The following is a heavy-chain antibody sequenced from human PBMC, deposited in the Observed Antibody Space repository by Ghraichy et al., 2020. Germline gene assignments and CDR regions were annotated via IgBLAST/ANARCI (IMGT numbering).Heavy chain of an antibody. Sequence: SETLSLTCTVSGGSISSSSYYWGWIRQPPGKGLEWIGSIYYSGSTYYNPSLKSRVTISVDTSKNQFSLKLSSVTAADTAVYYCAGHDGVWNYPPDYWGQGTLVTVSS. J-gene: IGHJ4*02. V-gene: IGHV4-39*01. CDR2: IYYSGST. CDR3: AGHDGVWNYPPDY. D-gene: IGHD1-7*01. CDR1: GGSISSSSYY.